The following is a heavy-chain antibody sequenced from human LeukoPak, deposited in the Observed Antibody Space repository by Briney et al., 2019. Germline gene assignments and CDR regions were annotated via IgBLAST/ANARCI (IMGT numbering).Heavy chain of an antibody. CDR2: IYYSGST. CDR1: GGSISSYY. Sequence: SETLSLTCTVSGGSISSYYWGWIRQPPGKGLEWIGSIYYSGSTYYNPSLKSRVTISIDTSKKHFSLKLTSVTAADTAVYYCARGAPPQNWGQGTLVTVSS. V-gene: IGHV4-39*07. CDR3: ARGAPPQN. J-gene: IGHJ4*02.